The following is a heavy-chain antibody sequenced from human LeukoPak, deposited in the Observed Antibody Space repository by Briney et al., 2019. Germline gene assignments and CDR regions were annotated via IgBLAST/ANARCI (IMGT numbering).Heavy chain of an antibody. J-gene: IGHJ4*02. D-gene: IGHD5-18*01. CDR1: GGSISSSSYY. CDR2: IYYSGST. Sequence: SETLSLTCTVSGGSISSSSYYWGWIRQPPGKGLEWIGSIYYSGSTYYNPSLKSRVTISVDTSKNQFSLKLSSVTAADTAVYYCARVGGYSYGYGLGVVDYWGQGTLVTVSS. CDR3: ARVGGYSYGYGLGVVDY. V-gene: IGHV4-39*01.